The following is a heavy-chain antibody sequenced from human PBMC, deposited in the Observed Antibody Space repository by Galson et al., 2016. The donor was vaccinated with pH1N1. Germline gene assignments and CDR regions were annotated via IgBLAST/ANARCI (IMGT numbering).Heavy chain of an antibody. CDR1: GYTFTNYG. D-gene: IGHD1-26*01. Sequence: SVKVSCKASGYTFTNYGIIWMRQAPGQGLEWMGWISPYNGNTNYAQELRGRITMTTDSSTGTAYMELRSLTSDDTAVYHCARVGRTGSYFVVYLGQGTLVRVSS. CDR2: ISPYNGNT. CDR3: ARVGRTGSYFVVY. V-gene: IGHV1-18*01. J-gene: IGHJ4*02.